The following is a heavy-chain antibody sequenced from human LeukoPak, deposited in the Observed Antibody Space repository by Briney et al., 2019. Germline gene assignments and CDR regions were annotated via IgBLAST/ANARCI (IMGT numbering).Heavy chain of an antibody. CDR1: GFTFSSYA. J-gene: IGHJ6*02. CDR2: ISYDGSNK. CDR3: ARSYFDWLLSNYYYYGMDV. V-gene: IGHV3-30-3*01. Sequence: GGSLRLSCAASGFTFSSYAMHWVRQAPGKGLEWVAVISYDGSNKYYADSVKGRFTISRDNSKNTLYLQMNSLRAEDTAVYYCARSYFDWLLSNYYYYGMDVWGQGTTVTVSS. D-gene: IGHD3-9*01.